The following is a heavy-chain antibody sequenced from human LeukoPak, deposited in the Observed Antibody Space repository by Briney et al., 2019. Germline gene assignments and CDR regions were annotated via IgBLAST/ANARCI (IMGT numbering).Heavy chain of an antibody. J-gene: IGHJ4*02. V-gene: IGHV3-30*18. CDR3: VKATRGNLWNGLPWDHSDK. D-gene: IGHD3-3*01. CDR2: ISDDGDNK. CDR1: GFTFSSYG. Sequence: GGSLRLSCAASGFTFSSYGMHWVRQPPGKGLEWVTFISDDGDNKHYADSVKGRLTASRDNSKSTLFLQMNSLRVEDTAVYYCVKATRGNLWNGLPWDHSDKWGQGTLVTVSS.